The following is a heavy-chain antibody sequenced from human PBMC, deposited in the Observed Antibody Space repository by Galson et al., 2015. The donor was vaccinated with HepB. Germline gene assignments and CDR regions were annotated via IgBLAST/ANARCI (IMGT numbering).Heavy chain of an antibody. D-gene: IGHD2-2*01. J-gene: IGHJ6*03. CDR1: GGTFSSDA. V-gene: IGHV1-69*13. CDR2: IIPIFGAT. CDR3: ARGRRYCGSTTCYAYYYSYYMDV. Sequence: SVKVSCKASGGTFSSDAISWVRQAPGQELEWMGGIIPIFGATNYAQKFQGRVTITADESTTTAYMELSTLRSEDTAVYYCARGRRYCGSTTCYAYYYSYYMDVWGKGTTVTVSS.